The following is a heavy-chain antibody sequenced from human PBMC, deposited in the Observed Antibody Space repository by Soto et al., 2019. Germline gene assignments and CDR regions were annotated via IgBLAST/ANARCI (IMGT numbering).Heavy chain of an antibody. Sequence: SETLSLTCTVSGGSISSYYWSWIRQPPGKGLEWIGYIYYSGSTNYNPPLKSRVTISVDTSKNQFSLKLSSVTAADTAVYYCARGSGDYDFWSGFPTTTDYWGQGTLVTVSS. D-gene: IGHD3-3*01. V-gene: IGHV4-59*01. CDR1: GGSISSYY. CDR3: ARGSGDYDFWSGFPTTTDY. CDR2: IYYSGST. J-gene: IGHJ4*02.